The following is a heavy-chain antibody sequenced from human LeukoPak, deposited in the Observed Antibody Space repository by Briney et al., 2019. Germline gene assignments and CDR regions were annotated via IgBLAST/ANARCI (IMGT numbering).Heavy chain of an antibody. CDR1: GFTFSSYA. V-gene: IGHV3-23*01. J-gene: IGHJ3*02. D-gene: IGHD2-2*01. CDR3: AKVRGGMGRDQLLFIRVVRAFDI. Sequence: GGSLRLSCAASGFTFSSYAMSWVRQAPGKGLEWVSAISGSGGSTYYADSVKGRFTISRDNSKNTLYLQMSSLRAEDTAVYYCAKVRGGMGRDQLLFIRVVRAFDIWGQGTMVTVSS. CDR2: ISGSGGST.